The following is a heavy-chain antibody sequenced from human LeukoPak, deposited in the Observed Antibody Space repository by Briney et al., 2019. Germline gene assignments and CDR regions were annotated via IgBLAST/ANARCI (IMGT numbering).Heavy chain of an antibody. D-gene: IGHD1-26*01. V-gene: IGHV3-66*01. Sequence: GGSLRLSCAASGFTVSSNYMSWVRQAPGKGLEWVSVIYSGGSTYYADSVKGRFTISRDNANNMVYLQMNSLRAEDTAVYYCARVWELSFDHWGQGTLVTVSS. J-gene: IGHJ4*02. CDR2: IYSGGST. CDR1: GFTVSSNY. CDR3: ARVWELSFDH.